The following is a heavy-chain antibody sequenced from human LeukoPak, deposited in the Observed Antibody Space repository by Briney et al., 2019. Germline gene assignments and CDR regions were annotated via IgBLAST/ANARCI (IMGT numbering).Heavy chain of an antibody. V-gene: IGHV3-74*01. CDR3: ARVLVVGSGSYFL. Sequence: GGSLRLSCAASGFTFSSYCMSWVRQAPGKGLMWVAAIKTDGREINYSDSVKGRLTVSRDNAKNTLSLQMNTLRAEDTAVYYFARVLVVGSGSYFLWGQG. CDR1: GFTFSSYC. CDR2: IKTDGREI. D-gene: IGHD3-10*01. J-gene: IGHJ6*01.